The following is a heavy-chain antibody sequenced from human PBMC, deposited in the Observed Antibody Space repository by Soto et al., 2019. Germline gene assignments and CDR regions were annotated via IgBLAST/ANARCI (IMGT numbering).Heavy chain of an antibody. V-gene: IGHV4-59*08. Sequence: PSETLSLTCTVSGGSINSFYWSWIRQPPGKGLEWIGYISYSGFTNYNPSLKSRVTISVDTSKNQFSLKLSSVTAADTAVYYCARQKTGYSSIDYSGQGTLVTVSS. CDR1: GGSINSFY. J-gene: IGHJ4*02. D-gene: IGHD6-13*01. CDR2: ISYSGFT. CDR3: ARQKTGYSSIDY.